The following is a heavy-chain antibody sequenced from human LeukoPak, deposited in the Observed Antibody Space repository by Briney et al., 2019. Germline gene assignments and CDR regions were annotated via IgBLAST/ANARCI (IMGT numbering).Heavy chain of an antibody. CDR3: ARAYADTAMVTWAFDI. CDR2: IYHSGST. D-gene: IGHD5-18*01. Sequence: SETLSLTCTVSGYSISSGYYWGWIRQPPGKGLEWIGSIYHSGSTYYNPSLKSRVTISVDTSKNQFSLKLSSVTAADTAVYYCARAYADTAMVTWAFDIWGQGTMVTVSS. CDR1: GYSISSGYY. V-gene: IGHV4-38-2*02. J-gene: IGHJ3*02.